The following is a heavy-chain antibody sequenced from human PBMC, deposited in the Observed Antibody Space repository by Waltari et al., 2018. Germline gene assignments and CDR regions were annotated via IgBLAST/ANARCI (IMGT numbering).Heavy chain of an antibody. D-gene: IGHD3-16*01. Sequence: QSGXAVRTPXASVRVSCTXSGSPFPAYYQHWVRQAPGQGLGWVGWXNPSSXVTHYXEKFRGRVTMXRDTSINTVAVEVRSLRXDDTAIYYXVXLFXDDYNALYYFDXWGQGTXVTVSS. CDR2: XNPSSXVT. V-gene: IGHV1-2*02. CDR1: GSPFPAYY. J-gene: IGHJ4*02. CDR3: VXLFXDDYNALYYFDX.